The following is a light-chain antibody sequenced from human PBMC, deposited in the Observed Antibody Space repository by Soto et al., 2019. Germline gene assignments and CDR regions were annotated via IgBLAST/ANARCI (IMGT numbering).Light chain of an antibody. CDR3: QSYENSRTGFYV. V-gene: IGLV1-40*01. J-gene: IGLJ1*01. Sequence: QSVLTQPPSVSGAPGQRVTISCTGRSSDIGAGFDVHWYQHLPGTDPKLLIYGNTNRPSGVPGRFSGSKSGTSASLVITGLQAEDEAKYYCQSYENSRTGFYVFGTGTKLTVL. CDR2: GNT. CDR1: SSDIGAGFD.